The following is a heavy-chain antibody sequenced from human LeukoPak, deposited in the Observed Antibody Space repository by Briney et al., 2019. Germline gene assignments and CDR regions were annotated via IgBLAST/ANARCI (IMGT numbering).Heavy chain of an antibody. V-gene: IGHV3-30*18. CDR3: AKDSSTSNPYYGLDV. CDR2: ISHDGGNE. Sequence: GGSLRLSCAASGFTFSSYVMHWVRQAPGKGLEWVAIISHDGGNEYYADSVKGRFTISRDNSKNTLYLQMDSLRTEDTAVYYCAKDSSTSNPYYGLDVWGQGTTVTVSS. J-gene: IGHJ6*02. D-gene: IGHD4-11*01. CDR1: GFTFSSYV.